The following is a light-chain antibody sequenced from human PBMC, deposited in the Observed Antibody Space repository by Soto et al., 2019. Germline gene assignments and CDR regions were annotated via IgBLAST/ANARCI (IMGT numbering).Light chain of an antibody. CDR3: ASFTRSVTVV. CDR2: DVN. J-gene: IGLJ2*01. V-gene: IGLV2-14*03. Sequence: QSALTQPASVSGSPGQSITISCAGTSSDVGGYNYVSWYQQHPGKVPRLIISDVNKRPSGVSDRFSGSKSGNTASLTISGLQAEDEADYYCASFTRSVTVVFGGGTKRPS. CDR1: SSDVGGYNY.